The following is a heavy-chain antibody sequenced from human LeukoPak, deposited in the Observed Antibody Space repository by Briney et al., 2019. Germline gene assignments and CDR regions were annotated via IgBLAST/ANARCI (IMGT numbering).Heavy chain of an antibody. Sequence: PSETLSLTCAVYGGSFSGYYWSWIRQPPGKGLEWIGEMNHSGSTNYNPSLKSRVTISVDTSKNQFSLKLSSVTAADTAVYYCARESGSWGQGTLVTVSS. V-gene: IGHV4-34*01. J-gene: IGHJ4*02. CDR2: MNHSGST. CDR1: GGSFSGYY. CDR3: ARESGS. D-gene: IGHD1-26*01.